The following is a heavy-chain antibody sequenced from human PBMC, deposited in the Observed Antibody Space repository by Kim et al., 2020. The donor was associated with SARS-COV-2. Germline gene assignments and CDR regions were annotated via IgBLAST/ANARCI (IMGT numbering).Heavy chain of an antibody. D-gene: IGHD3-3*01. J-gene: IGHJ4*02. V-gene: IGHV3-15*01. CDR1: GFIFNNVW. CDR2: FKSKIDGGTV. CDR3: ATEPHRRTTSGVVIGPFDY. Sequence: GGSLRLSCVASGFIFNNVWMGWVRQAPGKGLEWVGRFKSKIDGGTVDYAAPVKGRFTISRDDAKSTLYLQMNSLQTEDTAVYYCATEPHRRTTSGVVIGPFDYWGQGTLVTVSS.